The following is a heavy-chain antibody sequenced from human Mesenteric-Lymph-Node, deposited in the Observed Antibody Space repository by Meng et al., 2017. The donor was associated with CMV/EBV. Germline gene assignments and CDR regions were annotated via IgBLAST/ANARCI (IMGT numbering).Heavy chain of an antibody. Sequence: GESLKISCAASGFTFSSYWMSWVRQAPGKGLEWVANIKQDGSEKYYVDSVKGRFTISRDNAKNSLYLQMNSLRAEDTAVYYCAKPIAAAGSGIDYWGQGTLVTVSS. J-gene: IGHJ4*02. V-gene: IGHV3-7*01. CDR1: GFTFSSYW. CDR2: IKQDGSEK. D-gene: IGHD6-13*01. CDR3: AKPIAAAGSGIDY.